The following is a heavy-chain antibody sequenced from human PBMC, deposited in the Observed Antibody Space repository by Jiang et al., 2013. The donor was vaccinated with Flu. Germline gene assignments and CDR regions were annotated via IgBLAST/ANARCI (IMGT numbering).Heavy chain of an antibody. CDR2: IYSGGST. V-gene: IGHV3-66*01. Sequence: SNYMSWVRQAPGKGLEWVSVIYSGGSTYYADSVKGRFTISRDNSKNTLYLQMNSLRAEDTAVYYCAREAPDYFDYWGQGTLVTVSS. CDR1: SNY. J-gene: IGHJ4*02. CDR3: AREAPDYFDY.